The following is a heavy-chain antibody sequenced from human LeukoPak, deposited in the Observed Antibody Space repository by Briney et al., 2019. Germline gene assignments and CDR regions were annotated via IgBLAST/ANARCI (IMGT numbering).Heavy chain of an antibody. CDR1: GFTFSSYG. J-gene: IGHJ6*02. CDR2: ISYDGSNK. V-gene: IGHV3-30*03. Sequence: GGSLRLSCAASGFTFSSYGMHWVRQAPGKGLEWVAVISYDGSNKYYADSVKGRFTISRDNSKNTLYLQMNSLRAEDTAVYYCARDYLVGTAAAGYYYYYYGMDVWGQGTTVTVSS. CDR3: ARDYLVGTAAAGYYYYYYGMDV. D-gene: IGHD6-13*01.